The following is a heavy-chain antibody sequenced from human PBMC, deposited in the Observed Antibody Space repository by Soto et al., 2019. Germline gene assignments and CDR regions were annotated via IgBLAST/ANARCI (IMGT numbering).Heavy chain of an antibody. Sequence: SETLSLTCTVSGGSISSSSYYWGWIRQPPGKGLEWIVSIYYSGSTYYNPSLKSRVTISVDTSKNQFSLKLSSVTAADTAVYYCAGMGYCSGGSCSRRHDAFDIWGQGTMVTVSS. J-gene: IGHJ3*02. V-gene: IGHV4-39*01. CDR1: GGSISSSSYY. CDR2: IYYSGST. CDR3: AGMGYCSGGSCSRRHDAFDI. D-gene: IGHD2-15*01.